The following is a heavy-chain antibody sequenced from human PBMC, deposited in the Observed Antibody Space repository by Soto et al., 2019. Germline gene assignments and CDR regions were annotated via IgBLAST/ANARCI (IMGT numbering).Heavy chain of an antibody. CDR1: GGSITSGDYY. D-gene: IGHD6-19*01. V-gene: IGHV4-30-4*01. Sequence: QVQLQESGPGLVKPSQTLSLTCTVSGGSITSGDYYWSWIRQPPGKGLEGIGYIYYSGSTYYNPSLKSRVTISVDTSKNQLSLKLSCVTAADTAVYYCARGHEGIAEAGAFDYWGQGTLVTVSS. CDR2: IYYSGST. CDR3: ARGHEGIAEAGAFDY. J-gene: IGHJ4*02.